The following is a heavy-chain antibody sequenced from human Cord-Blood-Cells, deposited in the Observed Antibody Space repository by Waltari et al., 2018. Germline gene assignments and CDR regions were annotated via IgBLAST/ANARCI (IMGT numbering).Heavy chain of an antibody. D-gene: IGHD2-2*02. CDR1: GYTSTSYD. J-gene: IGHJ4*02. V-gene: IGHV1-8*03. CDR3: ARRYCSSTSCYRDY. Sequence: QVQLVQSGAEVEKPGASVEVPCKASGYTSTSYDIKWVRQDTGQGLEWMGWMNPNRGNTGYAQKFQGRVTITRNTSISTAYMELSSLRSEDTAVYYCARRYCSSTSCYRDYWGQGTLVTVSS. CDR2: MNPNRGNT.